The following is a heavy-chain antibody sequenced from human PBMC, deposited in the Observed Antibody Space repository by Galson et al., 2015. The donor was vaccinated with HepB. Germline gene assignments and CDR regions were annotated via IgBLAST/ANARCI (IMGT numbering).Heavy chain of an antibody. Sequence: SLRLSCAASGFTFSSYSMNWVRQAPGKGLEWVSYISSSSTIYYADSVKGRFTISRDNAKNSLYLQMNSLRDEDTAVYYCARVIYSSGWDYWGQGTLVTVSS. CDR3: ARVIYSSGWDY. D-gene: IGHD6-19*01. CDR1: GFTFSSYS. J-gene: IGHJ4*02. CDR2: ISSSSTI. V-gene: IGHV3-48*02.